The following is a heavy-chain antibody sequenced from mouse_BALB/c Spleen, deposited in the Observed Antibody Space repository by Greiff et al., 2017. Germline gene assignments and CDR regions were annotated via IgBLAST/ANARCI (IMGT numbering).Heavy chain of an antibody. CDR2: ISSGSSTI. CDR1: GFTFSSFG. Sequence: EVQLVESGGGLVQPGGSRKLSCAASGFTFSSFGMHWVRQAPEKGLEWVAYISSGSSTIYYADTVKGRFTISRDNPKNTLFLQMTSLRSEDTAMYYCANLDYFDYWGQGTTLTVSS. V-gene: IGHV5-17*02. CDR3: ANLDYFDY. J-gene: IGHJ2*01.